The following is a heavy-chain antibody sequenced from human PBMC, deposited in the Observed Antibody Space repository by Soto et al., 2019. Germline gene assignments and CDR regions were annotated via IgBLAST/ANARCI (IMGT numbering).Heavy chain of an antibody. Sequence: SETLSLTCSVSGGTISGYYWTWIRQPAGKGLEWIGRIYSSGNTKYNPSLQSRVTMSLDTSNNQFSLRLTSVTAADTAVYYCARGQRFSDWFDPWGQGTLGTVSS. J-gene: IGHJ5*02. V-gene: IGHV4-4*07. D-gene: IGHD3-3*01. CDR1: GGTISGYY. CDR2: IYSSGNT. CDR3: ARGQRFSDWFDP.